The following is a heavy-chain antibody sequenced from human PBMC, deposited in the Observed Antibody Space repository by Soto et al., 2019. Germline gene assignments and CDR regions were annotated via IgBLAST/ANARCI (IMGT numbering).Heavy chain of an antibody. V-gene: IGHV4-31*03. CDR3: ARGGPGWSFDY. CDR2: IYYRGSS. Sequence: SETLSLTCTVSGGSISSGGYYWSWIRQHPGKGLEWIGYIYYRGSSYYNPSLKSRVTISVDTSKNQVSLKLSSVTAADTAVYYCARGGPGWSFDYWGQGTLVTVSS. CDR1: GGSISSGGYY. D-gene: IGHD6-19*01. J-gene: IGHJ4*02.